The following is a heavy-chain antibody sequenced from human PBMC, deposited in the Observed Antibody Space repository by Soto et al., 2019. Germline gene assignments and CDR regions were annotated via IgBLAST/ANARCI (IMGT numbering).Heavy chain of an antibody. CDR3: ARDLGWAFDS. Sequence: EVQLVESGGGSVQPGGSLRLSCAASGFTFSTFSMNWVRQAPGRGLEWISYISGGGRPISYADSVKGRFTIPRDNAKNSLDLQMDSLTDEDTAVYYCARDLGWAFDSWGQGTLVTVSS. V-gene: IGHV3-48*02. J-gene: IGHJ4*02. D-gene: IGHD6-19*01. CDR1: GFTFSTFS. CDR2: ISGGGRPI.